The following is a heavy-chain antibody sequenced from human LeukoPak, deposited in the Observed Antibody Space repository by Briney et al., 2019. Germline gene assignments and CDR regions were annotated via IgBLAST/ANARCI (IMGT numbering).Heavy chain of an antibody. CDR2: INHSGST. J-gene: IGHJ4*02. CDR3: AREWGYSYGIDY. Sequence: PSETLSLTCAVSGGSFSGYYWSCIRQPPGKGLEWIGEINHSGSTNYNPSLTSRVNISVDTTKNQFSVELGSVSAADRAVYYCAREWGYSYGIDYWGQGTLVTVSS. V-gene: IGHV4-34*01. D-gene: IGHD5-18*01. CDR1: GGSFSGYY.